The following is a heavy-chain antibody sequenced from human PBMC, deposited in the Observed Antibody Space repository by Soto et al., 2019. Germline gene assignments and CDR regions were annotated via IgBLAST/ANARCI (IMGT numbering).Heavy chain of an antibody. CDR3: ARSLRVGVDSDAFEF. CDR2: MIPIFGTA. J-gene: IGHJ3*01. Sequence: QVQLVQSGAEVKKPGSSVKVSCKASGGTFSSYAISWVRQAPGQGLEWMGGMIPIFGTANYAQKFQGRVTITADESTSTAYMQLSSLRSEDTAVYYCARSLRVGVDSDAFEFWGQWTMVTVSS. D-gene: IGHD1-26*01. CDR1: GGTFSSYA. V-gene: IGHV1-69*01.